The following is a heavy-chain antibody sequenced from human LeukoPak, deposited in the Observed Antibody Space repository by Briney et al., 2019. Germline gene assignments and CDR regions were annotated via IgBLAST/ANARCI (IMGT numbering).Heavy chain of an antibody. CDR1: GFTFSSSW. D-gene: IGHD5-18*01. CDR3: ARSIGYGAS. CDR2: VSTDGSTT. V-gene: IGHV3-74*01. J-gene: IGHJ5*02. Sequence: GGSLRLSCAASGFTFSSSWMHWVRQAAGKGLEWVSHVSTDGSTTAFADSVKGRFTISGDNAKNTVYLQMNSLRAEDTAVYYCARSIGYGASWGQGTLVTVSS.